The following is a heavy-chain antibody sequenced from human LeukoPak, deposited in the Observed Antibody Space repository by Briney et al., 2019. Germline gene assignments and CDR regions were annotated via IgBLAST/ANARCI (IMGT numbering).Heavy chain of an antibody. Sequence: PGRSLRLSCAASGFTFSYYWMHWVRQAPGKGLVWVARIRTDGTSTSYADSVKGRFTISRDNAKNTLYLQMNNLRVEGTAVYYCARDRFCTTDRCSDYWGQGTLVTVSS. D-gene: IGHD2-8*01. V-gene: IGHV3-74*01. J-gene: IGHJ4*02. CDR3: ARDRFCTTDRCSDY. CDR1: GFTFSYYW. CDR2: IRTDGTST.